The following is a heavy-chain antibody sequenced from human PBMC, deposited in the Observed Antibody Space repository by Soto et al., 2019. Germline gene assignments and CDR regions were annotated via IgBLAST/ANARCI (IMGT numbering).Heavy chain of an antibody. CDR3: ARSVAVPGAHINY. V-gene: IGHV4-59*01. CDR2: VYYTGST. J-gene: IGHJ4*02. Sequence: SETLSLTCSVSGGSISGSYWSWIRQSPGKGLEWLGYVYYTGSTNYSPSLRRRVSISVDTSKNEFSLRLSSVTAADTAVYFCARSVAVPGAHINYWGQGTQVTVSS. D-gene: IGHD6-19*01. CDR1: GGSISGSY.